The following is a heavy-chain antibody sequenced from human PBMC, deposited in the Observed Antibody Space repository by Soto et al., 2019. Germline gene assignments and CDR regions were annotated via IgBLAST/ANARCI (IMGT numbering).Heavy chain of an antibody. D-gene: IGHD6-13*01. CDR2: IYYSGST. J-gene: IGHJ5*02. CDR1: GGPISSSSFH. V-gene: IGHV4-39*01. Sequence: SETLSLTCTVSGGPISSSSFHCGWILQPPGKGLEWIGSIYYSGSTYYSPSLKSRATISVDTSKNQFSLKLSSVTAADTAVYYCARRERAAGTDWWFDPWGQGTLVT. CDR3: ARRERAAGTDWWFDP.